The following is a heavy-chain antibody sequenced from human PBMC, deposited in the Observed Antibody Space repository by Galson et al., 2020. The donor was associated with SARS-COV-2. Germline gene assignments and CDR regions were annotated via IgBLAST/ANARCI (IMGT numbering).Heavy chain of an antibody. D-gene: IGHD6-19*01. CDR2: ISWNSGSI. Sequence: GGSLRLSCAASGFTFDDYAMHWVRQAPGKGLEWVSGISWNSGSIGYADSVKGRFTISRDNAKNSLYLQMNSLRAEDTALYYCAKAELDSSGINWFDPWGQGTLVTVSS. J-gene: IGHJ5*02. V-gene: IGHV3-9*01. CDR3: AKAELDSSGINWFDP. CDR1: GFTFDDYA.